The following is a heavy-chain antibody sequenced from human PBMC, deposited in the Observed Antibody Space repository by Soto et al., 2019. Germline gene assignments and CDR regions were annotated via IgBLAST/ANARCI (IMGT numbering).Heavy chain of an antibody. D-gene: IGHD6-19*01. CDR1: GFTFSSYG. V-gene: IGHV3-33*01. Sequence: VQLVESGGGVVQPGRSLRLSCAASGFTFSSYGLHWVRQAPGKGLEWVAVIWYDGSNKYYADSVKGRFTISRDNSKNTQEHQMDSNRADDSAVYYWARVFPRSYQSIAVAGTLDYWGQGTLVTVSS. CDR3: ARVFPRSYQSIAVAGTLDY. J-gene: IGHJ4*02. CDR2: IWYDGSNK.